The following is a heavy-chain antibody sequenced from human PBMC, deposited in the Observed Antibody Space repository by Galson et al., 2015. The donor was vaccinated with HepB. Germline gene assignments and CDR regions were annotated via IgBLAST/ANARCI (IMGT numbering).Heavy chain of an antibody. CDR3: ARVPDGSFSKPTAV. CDR2: IIPILGIA. J-gene: IGHJ4*02. Sequence: SVKVSCKASGGTLSSYAISWVRQAPGQGLEWMGRIIPILGIANYAQKFQGRVTNTADKSTSTAYMELSSLRSEDTSVYFCARVPDGSFSKPTAVWGQGTLVTVSS. CDR1: GGTLSSYA. D-gene: IGHD3-22*01. V-gene: IGHV1-69*04.